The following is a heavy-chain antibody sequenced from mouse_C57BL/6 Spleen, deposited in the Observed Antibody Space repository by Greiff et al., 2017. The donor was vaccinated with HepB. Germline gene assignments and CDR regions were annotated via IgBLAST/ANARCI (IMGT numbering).Heavy chain of an antibody. CDR3: ARNSDGYPDY. CDR2: ISDGGSYT. CDR1: GFTFSSYA. J-gene: IGHJ2*01. V-gene: IGHV5-4*01. D-gene: IGHD2-3*01. Sequence: DVQLQESGGGLVKPGGSLKLSCAASGFTFSSYAMSWVRQTPEKRLEWVATISDGGSYTYSPDNVKGRFTISRDNAKNNLYLQLSHLKSEDTAMYYCARNSDGYPDYWGQGTTLTVSS.